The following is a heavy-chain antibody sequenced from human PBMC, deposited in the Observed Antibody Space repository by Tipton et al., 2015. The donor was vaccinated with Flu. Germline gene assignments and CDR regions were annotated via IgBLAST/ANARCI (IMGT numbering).Heavy chain of an antibody. V-gene: IGHV4-39*07. CDR3: ARVDYQLLSHAFDI. Sequence: GLVKPSETLSLTCTVSSGSIRSTNYFCAWIRQPPGKRLELIGSIYPSGTTYYNPSLKSRVTISVDTSKSQFSLMLSSVTAADTAVYYCARVDYQLLSHAFDIWGQGIMVTVSS. D-gene: IGHD2-2*01. CDR1: SGSIRSTNYF. J-gene: IGHJ3*02. CDR2: IYPSGTT.